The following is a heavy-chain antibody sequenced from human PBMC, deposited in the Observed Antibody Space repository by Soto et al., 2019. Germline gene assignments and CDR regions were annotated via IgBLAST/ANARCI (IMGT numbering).Heavy chain of an antibody. CDR3: TQKAASGYSFAS. V-gene: IGHV2-5*01. CDR1: GFSLSPFGMG. Sequence: QITLKESGPTLVEPTQTLTLTCTFSGFSLSPFGMGVVWVRQPPGKALEFLALLYWNDDQRYSQSLRSRVTIARDTSKTQVVLTMTKMAPVDTATYFCTQKAASGYSFASWGQGTLVTVSS. CDR2: LYWNDDQ. J-gene: IGHJ4*02. D-gene: IGHD6-13*01.